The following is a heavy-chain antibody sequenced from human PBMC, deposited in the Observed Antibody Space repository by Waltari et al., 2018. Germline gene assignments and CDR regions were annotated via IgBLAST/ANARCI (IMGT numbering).Heavy chain of an antibody. J-gene: IGHJ3*02. Sequence: EVQLVESGGGLVQPGGFLRLSCAASGLTLSRYWMSWVRQAPGKGPEWVANIMTDGSEEYYVDSVRGRFTISRDNAKNSLYLQMNSLRPEDTAVYYCARDQWFAFDIWGHGTMVTVSS. D-gene: IGHD3-22*01. V-gene: IGHV3-7*01. CDR1: GLTLSRYW. CDR3: ARDQWFAFDI. CDR2: IMTDGSEE.